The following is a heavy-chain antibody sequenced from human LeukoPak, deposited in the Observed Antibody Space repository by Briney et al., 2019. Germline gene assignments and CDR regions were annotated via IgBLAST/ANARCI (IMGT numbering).Heavy chain of an antibody. D-gene: IGHD2-2*01. J-gene: IGHJ4*02. CDR2: ISSSGSTI. V-gene: IGHV3-11*01. CDR3: ARAEDSTLIDY. CDR1: GFTISDYY. Sequence: GGSLRLSCAASGFTISDYYMSWIRQAPGKGLEWVSYISSSGSTIYYADSVKGRFTISRDNAKNSLYLQMNSLRAEDTAVYYCARAEDSTLIDYWGQGTLVTVSS.